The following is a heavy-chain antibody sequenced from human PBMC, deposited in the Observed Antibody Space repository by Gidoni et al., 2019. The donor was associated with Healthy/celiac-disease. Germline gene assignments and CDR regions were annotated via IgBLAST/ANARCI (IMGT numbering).Heavy chain of an antibody. D-gene: IGHD3-22*01. V-gene: IGHV3-21*01. CDR2: ISSSSSYI. CDR1: GSTFIRYS. CDR3: ARGEGNYYDSSGPTDY. J-gene: IGHJ4*02. Sequence: EVQLVESGGVLVKPGGSLRLSCAASGSTFIRYSMNWVRQAPGKGLEWFSSISSSSSYIYYAESVKGRFTISRDNAKNSLYLQMNSLRAEDTAVYYCARGEGNYYDSSGPTDYWGQGTLVTVSS.